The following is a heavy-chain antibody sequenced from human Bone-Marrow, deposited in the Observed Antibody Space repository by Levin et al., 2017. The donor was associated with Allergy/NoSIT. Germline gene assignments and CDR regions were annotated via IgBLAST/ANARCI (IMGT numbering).Heavy chain of an antibody. D-gene: IGHD3-16*01. V-gene: IGHV3-11*01. J-gene: IGHJ4*02. CDR1: GFIFSDYY. Sequence: GESLKISCTASGFIFSDYYMSWFRQAPGKGLEWVSYISKDAYRKYYADSVRGRFAISRDNIKNSLFLQMNSLTADDTAVYFCARDGGIIDYWGQGTLVTVSS. CDR3: ARDGGIIDY. CDR2: ISKDAYRK.